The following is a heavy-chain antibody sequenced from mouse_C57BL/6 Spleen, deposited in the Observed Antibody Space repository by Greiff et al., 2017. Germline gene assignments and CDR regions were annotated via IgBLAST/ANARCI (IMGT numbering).Heavy chain of an antibody. CDR1: GYTFTSYW. J-gene: IGHJ4*01. CDR2: IDPSDSYT. D-gene: IGHD3-2*02. CDR3: ARRGDSSGYVNAMDY. Sequence: VQLQQPGAELVMPGASVKLSCKASGYTFTSYWMHWVKQRPGQGLEWIGEIDPSDSYTNYNQKFKGQSTLTVDKSSSTAYMQLSSLTSEDSAVYYGARRGDSSGYVNAMDYWGQGTSVTVSS. V-gene: IGHV1-69*01.